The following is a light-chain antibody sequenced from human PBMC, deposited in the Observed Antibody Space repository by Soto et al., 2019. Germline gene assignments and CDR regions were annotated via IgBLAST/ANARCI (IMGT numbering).Light chain of an antibody. J-gene: IGLJ1*01. CDR2: EVS. Sequence: QSVLTQPASVSGSPGQSITISCTGTSSDVGGYNLVSWYQQHPGKAPKLMIYEVSKRPSGVSNRFSGSKSGNTASLTISGLQSEDEADYYCCSYAGSSTSYVFGTGTKLTVL. V-gene: IGLV2-23*02. CDR3: CSYAGSSTSYV. CDR1: SSDVGGYNL.